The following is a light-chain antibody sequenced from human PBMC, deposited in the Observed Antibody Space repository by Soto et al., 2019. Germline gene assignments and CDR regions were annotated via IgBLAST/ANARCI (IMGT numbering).Light chain of an antibody. CDR3: CSYAGSYSYV. CDR1: SSDVGGYNY. CDR2: DVT. Sequence: LTQPRSVSGSPGQSVAISCTGASSDVGGYNYVSWYQQHPGKAPKLIIYDVTKRPSGVPDRFSGSSSGNTASLTISGLQAEDEADYFCCSYAGSYSYVFGTGTKATV. V-gene: IGLV2-11*01. J-gene: IGLJ1*01.